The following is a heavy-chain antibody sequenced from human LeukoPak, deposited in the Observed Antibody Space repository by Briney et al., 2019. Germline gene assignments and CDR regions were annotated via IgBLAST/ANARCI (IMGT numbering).Heavy chain of an antibody. CDR3: ARTGGWYILDY. Sequence: SETLSLTCTVSGGSISSYYWSWIRQPPGKGLEWIGYIYYSGSTNYNPSLKSRVTISVDTSKNQFSLKLSSVTAADTAVYYCARTGGWYILDYWGQGTLVTVSS. CDR1: GGSISSYY. J-gene: IGHJ4*02. V-gene: IGHV4-59*08. D-gene: IGHD6-19*01. CDR2: IYYSGST.